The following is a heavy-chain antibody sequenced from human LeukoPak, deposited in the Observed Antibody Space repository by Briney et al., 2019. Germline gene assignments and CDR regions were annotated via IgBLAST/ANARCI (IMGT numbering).Heavy chain of an antibody. D-gene: IGHD2-2*01. CDR3: ARGVRPTHCSSTSCYAPNWFDP. V-gene: IGHV1-69*04. Sequence: ASVKVSCMASGGTFSSYAISWVRQAPAQGLEWMGRIIPIFGIANYAQKFQGRVTITADKSTSTAYMELSSLRSEDTAVYYCARGVRPTHCSSTSCYAPNWFDPWGQGTLVTVSS. CDR1: GGTFSSYA. CDR2: IIPIFGIA. J-gene: IGHJ5*02.